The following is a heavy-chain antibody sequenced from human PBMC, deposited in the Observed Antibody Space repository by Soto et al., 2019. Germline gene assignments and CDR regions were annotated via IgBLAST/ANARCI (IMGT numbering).Heavy chain of an antibody. D-gene: IGHD6-13*01. CDR1: RGTFRSYA. CDR2: IIHIFGTA. V-gene: IGHV1-69*13. CDR3: ARSRGIAAAGPQSYGLDV. Sequence: SAQVSSKASRGTFRSYAIICVRQPPAQGREGMGGIIHIFGTANYAQKFQGRVTITADESTSTAYMELSSLSSEDTALYYGARSRGIAAAGPQSYGLDVWGQGTPVTVSS. J-gene: IGHJ6*02.